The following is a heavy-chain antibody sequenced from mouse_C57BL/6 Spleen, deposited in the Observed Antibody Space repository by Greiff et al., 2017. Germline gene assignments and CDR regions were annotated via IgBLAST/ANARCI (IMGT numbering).Heavy chain of an antibody. CDR3: ARLDYGAMDY. V-gene: IGHV5-17*01. J-gene: IGHJ4*01. CDR1: GFTFSDYG. CDR2: ISSGSSTN. Sequence: EVKLVESGGGLVKPGGSLKLSCAASGFTFSDYGMHWVRQAPEKGLEWVAYISSGSSTNYYADTVKGRFTISRDNAKNTLFLQMTSLRSEDTAMYYCARLDYGAMDYWGQGTSVTVSS.